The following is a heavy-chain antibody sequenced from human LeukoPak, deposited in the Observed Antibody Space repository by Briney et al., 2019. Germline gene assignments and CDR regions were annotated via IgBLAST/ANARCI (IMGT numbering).Heavy chain of an antibody. D-gene: IGHD4-17*01. Sequence: SENLSLTCTVSGGSVSSYCWSWIRQPPGKGLEWIGYFYYRGSTNYNPSLKSRVTMSLDTSKNHFSLKLSSVNASDTAVYHCASSPDYGEGVFHYWGQGTLVTVS. J-gene: IGHJ4*02. CDR3: ASSPDYGEGVFHY. CDR1: GGSVSSYC. V-gene: IGHV4-59*08. CDR2: FYYRGST.